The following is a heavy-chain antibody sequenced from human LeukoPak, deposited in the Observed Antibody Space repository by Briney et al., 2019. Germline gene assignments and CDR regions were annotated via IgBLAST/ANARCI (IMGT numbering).Heavy chain of an antibody. CDR1: GSTFSSYA. J-gene: IGHJ4*02. CDR3: ARAYGGYVPFDY. V-gene: IGHV3-30*04. CDR2: ISYDGSNK. Sequence: PGRSLRLSCAASGSTFSSYAMHWVRQAPGKGLEWVALISYDGSNKYYADSVKGRFTISRDNSKNTLYLQMNSLRAEDTAAYYCARAYGGYVPFDYWGQGTLVTVSS. D-gene: IGHD5-12*01.